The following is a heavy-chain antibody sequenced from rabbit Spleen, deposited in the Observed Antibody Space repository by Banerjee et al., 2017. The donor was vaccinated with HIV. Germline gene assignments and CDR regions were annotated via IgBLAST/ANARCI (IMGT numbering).Heavy chain of an antibody. CDR2: IYAGIGNI. V-gene: IGHV1S45*01. J-gene: IGHJ4*01. CDR1: GFDFSSGYY. Sequence: QEPLVESGGGLVTPGGNLTLTCTASGFDFSSGYYVCWVRQAPWKGLEWIACIYAGIGNIFYASWAKGRFTVSKTSSTTVTLQMTSLTAADTATYFCARDFAGNGYSFDLWGPRTLVTVS. CDR3: ARDFAGNGYSFDL. D-gene: IGHD3-1*01.